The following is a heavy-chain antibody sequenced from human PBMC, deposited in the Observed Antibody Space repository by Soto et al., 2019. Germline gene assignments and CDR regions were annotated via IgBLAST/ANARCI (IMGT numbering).Heavy chain of an antibody. CDR3: AIGHYSNPL. J-gene: IGHJ4*02. Sequence: GGSLRLSCGFPGLTFSDFWMSWVRQAPGKGPEWVASIKGDGSEMYYVDSVKGRFTISRDNAKNSLYLQMSSLRADDTALYSCAIGHYSNPLGGRGTLVTVSS. CDR1: GLTFSDFW. CDR2: IKGDGSEM. D-gene: IGHD4-4*01. V-gene: IGHV3-7*01.